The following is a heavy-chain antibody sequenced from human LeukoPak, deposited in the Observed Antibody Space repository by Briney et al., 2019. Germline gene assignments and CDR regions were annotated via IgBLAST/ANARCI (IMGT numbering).Heavy chain of an antibody. CDR1: GFTFSSYA. CDR2: ISYDGSNK. D-gene: IGHD3-22*01. CDR3: ARGTYYYDSSGYQRDAFDI. J-gene: IGHJ3*02. Sequence: PGRSLRLSCAASGFTFSSYAMHWVRQAPGKGLEWVAVISYDGSNKYYADSVKGRFTISRDNSKNTLYLQMNSLRAEDTAVYYCARGTYYYDSSGYQRDAFDIWGQGTMVTVSS. V-gene: IGHV3-30-3*01.